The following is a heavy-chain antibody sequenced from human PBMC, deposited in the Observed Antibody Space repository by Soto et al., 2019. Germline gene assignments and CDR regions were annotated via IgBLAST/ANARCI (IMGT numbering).Heavy chain of an antibody. V-gene: IGHV3-23*01. D-gene: IGHD2-2*01. CDR3: AKDKGGRYCSRTSCLYSFDY. J-gene: IGHJ4*02. CDR1: GFTFSTYA. Sequence: ESGGGLVQPGGSLRLSCTASGFTFSTYAMSWVRQAPGKGLEWVSTISDSGSTYYADSVKGRFTISRDNSKNTLYLEMDSLRAEDTAVYYCAKDKGGRYCSRTSCLYSFDYWGQGTLVTVYS. CDR2: ISDSGST.